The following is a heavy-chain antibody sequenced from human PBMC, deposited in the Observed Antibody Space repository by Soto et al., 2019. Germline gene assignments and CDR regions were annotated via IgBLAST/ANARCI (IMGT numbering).Heavy chain of an antibody. V-gene: IGHV3-33*08. Sequence: QVQLVESGGGVVQPGGSLRLSCDTSGFAVSSSFMHWVRQAPGKGLEWVAVFGKDGTTKYYADSVKGRFTISRDYSKNTLYLEMNSLRPEDTALYYCAKVKRPPPPYSAYEPFDSWGQGTLVSVST. J-gene: IGHJ4*02. CDR2: FGKDGTTK. CDR1: GFAVSSSF. D-gene: IGHD5-12*01. CDR3: AKVKRPPPPYSAYEPFDS.